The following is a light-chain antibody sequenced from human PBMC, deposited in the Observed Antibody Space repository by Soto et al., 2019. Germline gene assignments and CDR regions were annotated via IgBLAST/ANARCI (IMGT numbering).Light chain of an antibody. J-gene: IGLJ2*01. CDR2: GNS. CDR3: QSYDSSRSGVVV. V-gene: IGLV1-40*01. Sequence: QSVLTQPPSVSGAPGQRVTISCTGSSSNIGAGYDVHWYQQLPGTAPKLLIYGNSNLPSGVPDRFSGSKSCTSASLAITGLQAEDEADYYCQSYDSSRSGVVVFGGGTKLTGL. CDR1: SSNIGAGYD.